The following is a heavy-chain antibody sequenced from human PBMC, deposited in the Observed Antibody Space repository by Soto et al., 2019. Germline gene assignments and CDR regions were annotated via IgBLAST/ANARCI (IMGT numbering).Heavy chain of an antibody. CDR2: INQAAGQK. J-gene: IGHJ4*02. V-gene: IGHV3-7*01. D-gene: IGHD3-16*01. CDR3: AGLPPVYERYYFDH. Sequence: EVQLVESGGGLVQPGGSLTLSCAASGFTIGAYWMSWVRQTSAKGLEWVANINQAAGQKYYLDSVKGRFHISRDNAKDSLYLEMNNRRGEEMAVYYCAGLPPVYERYYFDHWGRGIVASVSS. CDR1: GFTIGAYW.